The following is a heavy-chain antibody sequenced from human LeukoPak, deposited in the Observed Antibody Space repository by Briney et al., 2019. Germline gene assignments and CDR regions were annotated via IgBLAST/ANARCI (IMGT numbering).Heavy chain of an antibody. CDR2: ISPGGPT. V-gene: IGHV3-23*01. CDR3: ARQWLVNG. D-gene: IGHD6-19*01. Sequence: GGSLRLSCAGSGFPFSSHGMNWVRQAPGKGLEWVSGISPGGPTYYADSVKGRFSISRDDSKNTFYLQMNSLRAEDTAVYYCARQWLVNGWGQGTLVTVSS. J-gene: IGHJ4*02. CDR1: GFPFSSHG.